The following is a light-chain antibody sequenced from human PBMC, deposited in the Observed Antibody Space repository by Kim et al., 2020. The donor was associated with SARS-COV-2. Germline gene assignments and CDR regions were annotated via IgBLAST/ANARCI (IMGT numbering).Light chain of an antibody. CDR2: DSN. Sequence: QSVLTQPPSVSGTPGQRVIISCSGSTSNIGTNAVAWYQHLPGTAPKRLIYDSNQRPSGVPDRFSGSKSGTSASLAISGLQSEDEADYYCATRDDSLDGWVFGGGTKVTV. CDR1: TSNIGTNA. CDR3: ATRDDSLDGWV. V-gene: IGLV1-44*01. J-gene: IGLJ3*02.